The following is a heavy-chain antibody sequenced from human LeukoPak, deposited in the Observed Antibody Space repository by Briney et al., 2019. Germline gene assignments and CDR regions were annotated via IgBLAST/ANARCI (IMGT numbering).Heavy chain of an antibody. Sequence: GGSLRLSCAASGFTFNNYAMSWVRQAPGKGLEWVSGISGSGGSTHYADSVKGRSTISRDNSKNTLHLQINSLRAEDTAVYYCAKLAGATNYYYYMDVWGKGTTVTVSS. J-gene: IGHJ6*03. D-gene: IGHD1-26*01. CDR3: AKLAGATNYYYYMDV. CDR2: ISGSGGST. CDR1: GFTFNNYA. V-gene: IGHV3-23*01.